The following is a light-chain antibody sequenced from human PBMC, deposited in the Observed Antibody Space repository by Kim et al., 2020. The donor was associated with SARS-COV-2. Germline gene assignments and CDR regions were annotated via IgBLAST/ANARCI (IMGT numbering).Light chain of an antibody. V-gene: IGKV4-1*01. Sequence: RATINCKSSQSVLYSSNNKNYLAWYQQKPGQPPKLLIYWASTRESGVPDRFSGSGSGTDFTLTISSLQAEDVAVYYCQQYYITPVAFGQGTKLEI. CDR1: QSVLYSSNNKNY. CDR3: QQYYITPVA. CDR2: WAS. J-gene: IGKJ2*01.